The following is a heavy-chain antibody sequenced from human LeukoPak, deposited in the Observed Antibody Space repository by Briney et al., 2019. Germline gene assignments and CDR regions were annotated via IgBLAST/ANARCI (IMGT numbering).Heavy chain of an antibody. D-gene: IGHD3-3*01. V-gene: IGHV4-59*01. J-gene: IGHJ3*02. CDR1: GGSISSYY. CDR3: ARGGDFWSGYYMARNDAFDI. Sequence: PSETLSLTCTVSGGSISSYYWSWIRQPPGKGLEWIGYIYYSGSTNYNPSLKSRVTISVDTSKNQFSLKLSSVTAADTAVYYCARGGDFWSGYYMARNDAFDIWGQGTMVTVSS. CDR2: IYYSGST.